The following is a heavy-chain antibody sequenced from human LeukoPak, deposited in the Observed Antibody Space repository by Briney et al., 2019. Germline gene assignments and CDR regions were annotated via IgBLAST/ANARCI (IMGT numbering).Heavy chain of an antibody. CDR2: IYYSGST. J-gene: IGHJ6*03. D-gene: IGHD3-10*01. CDR3: ARVYGSGYYMDV. V-gene: IGHV4-59*01. CDR1: GGSISSYY. Sequence: SETLSLTCTVSGGSISSYYWSWIRQPPGKVLEWIGYIYYSGSTNYNPSLKSRVTISVDTSKNQFSLKLSSVTAADTAVYYCARVYGSGYYMDVWGKGTTVTISS.